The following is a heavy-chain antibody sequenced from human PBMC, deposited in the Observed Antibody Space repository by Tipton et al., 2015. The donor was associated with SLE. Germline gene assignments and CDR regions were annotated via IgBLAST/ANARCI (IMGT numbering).Heavy chain of an antibody. Sequence: LRLSCTVSGGSISSYYWSWIRQPPGTGLEWIGYIYYSGRTNYNPSLKSRVTISVDTSKNQFSLKLSSVTAADTAVYYCARRRYNYYYFDYWGQGTLVTASS. CDR2: IYYSGRT. D-gene: IGHD1-1*01. CDR3: ARRRYNYYYFDY. J-gene: IGHJ4*02. CDR1: GGSISSYY. V-gene: IGHV4-59*12.